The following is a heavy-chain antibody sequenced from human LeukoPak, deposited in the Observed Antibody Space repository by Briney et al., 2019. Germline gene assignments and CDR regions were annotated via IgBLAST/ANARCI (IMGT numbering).Heavy chain of an antibody. J-gene: IGHJ3*01. CDR2: ISYSGRT. D-gene: IGHD1-26*01. V-gene: IGHV4-59*13. CDR1: GGSIGSSF. CDR3: ARDRSGTYYTFDV. Sequence: SEALSLTCSVSGGSIGSSFWNWIRLSPGKGLEWIGYISYSGRTNYSPSLKSRVTISIDTSKNQLSLTLTSVTAADTALYYCARDRSGTYYTFDVWGQGTMVSVSA.